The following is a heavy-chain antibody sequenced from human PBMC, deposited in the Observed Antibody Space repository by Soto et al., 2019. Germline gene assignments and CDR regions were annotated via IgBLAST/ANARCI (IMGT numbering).Heavy chain of an antibody. CDR3: GGERPTAPPLYYYYGMDV. J-gene: IGHJ6*04. D-gene: IGHD3-16*01. CDR2: IDPSDSYT. Sequence: GESLKISCKGSGYSFTSYWISWVRQMPGKGLEWMGRIDPSDSYTNYSPSFQGHVTISADKSISTAYLQWSSLKASDTAMYYCGGERPTAPPLYYYYGMDVGGKGTTVTVSS. V-gene: IGHV5-10-1*01. CDR1: GYSFTSYW.